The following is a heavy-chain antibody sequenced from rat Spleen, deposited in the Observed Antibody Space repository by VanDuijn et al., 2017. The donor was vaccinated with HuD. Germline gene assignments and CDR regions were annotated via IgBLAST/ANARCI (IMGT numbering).Heavy chain of an antibody. Sequence: VQLKESGPGLVQPSQTLSLTCTVSGFSLSNYGVIWVRQPPGKGLEWVASISTGGGNTSYRDSVKGRFTISRDNAKSTLYLQMDSLRSEDTATYYCARHPCANWGQGTLVTVSS. CDR1: GFSLSNYG. V-gene: IGHV5S13*01. CDR3: ARHPCAN. CDR2: ISTGGGNT. J-gene: IGHJ3*01.